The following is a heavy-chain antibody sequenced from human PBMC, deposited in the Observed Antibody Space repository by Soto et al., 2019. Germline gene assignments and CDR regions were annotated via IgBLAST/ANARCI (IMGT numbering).Heavy chain of an antibody. V-gene: IGHV5-10-1*03. CDR2: IDPSDSYT. CDR1: GYSFASSW. Sequence: EVQLVQSGAEVKKPGESLRISCKGSGYSFASSWITWVRQMPGKGLEWMGRIDPSDSYTDYSPSFQGHVTISADKSINTAYLQWSSLRASDTAMYFCARRNRDAHNFDYWGQGTLVTVSS. CDR3: ARRNRDAHNFDY. J-gene: IGHJ4*02. D-gene: IGHD2-2*01.